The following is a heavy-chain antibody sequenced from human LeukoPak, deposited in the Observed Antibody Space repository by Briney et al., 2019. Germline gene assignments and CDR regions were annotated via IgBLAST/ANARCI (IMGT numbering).Heavy chain of an antibody. Sequence: PGRSLRLSCAASGFTFSSYAMHWVRQAPGKGLEWVAVISYDGRNKYYADSVKGRFTISRDNSKNTLYLQMNSLRAEDTAVYYCASLSDYYDSSGYYFDYWGQGTLVTVSS. D-gene: IGHD3-22*01. CDR3: ASLSDYYDSSGYYFDY. J-gene: IGHJ4*02. CDR2: ISYDGRNK. CDR1: GFTFSSYA. V-gene: IGHV3-30*04.